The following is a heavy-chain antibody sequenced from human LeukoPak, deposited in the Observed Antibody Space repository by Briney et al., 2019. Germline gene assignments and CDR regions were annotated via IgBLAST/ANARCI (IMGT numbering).Heavy chain of an antibody. CDR1: GFTFRDSA. CDR2: ISFSGANT. D-gene: IGHD4-17*01. J-gene: IGHJ4*02. Sequence: GGSLRLSCAASGFTFRDSAMSWVRQAPGKGLEWVSLISFSGANTYYADSVKGRFTVSRDNSKDTLYLQMNSLRVEDTAVYYCARDHGDYQFDYWGQGTLVTVSS. CDR3: ARDHGDYQFDY. V-gene: IGHV3-23*01.